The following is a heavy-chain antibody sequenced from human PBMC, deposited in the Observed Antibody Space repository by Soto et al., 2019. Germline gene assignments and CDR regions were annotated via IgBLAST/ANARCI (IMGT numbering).Heavy chain of an antibody. Sequence: PGGSLRLSCAASGFTFSSYAMSWVRQAPGKGLEWVSAISGSGGSTYYADSVKGRFTISRDNSKNTLYLQMNSLRAEDTAVYYRATGITRARAFDIWGQGTMVTVSS. CDR3: ATGITRARAFDI. CDR1: GFTFSSYA. V-gene: IGHV3-23*01. J-gene: IGHJ3*02. D-gene: IGHD3-10*01. CDR2: ISGSGGST.